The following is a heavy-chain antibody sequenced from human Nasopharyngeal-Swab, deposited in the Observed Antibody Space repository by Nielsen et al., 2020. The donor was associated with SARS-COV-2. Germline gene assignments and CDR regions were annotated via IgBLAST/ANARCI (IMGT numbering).Heavy chain of an antibody. Sequence: ASVKVSCKASGYTFTGYYMHWVRQAPGQGLEWMGRINPNSGGTNYAQKFQGRVTMTRGTSISTAYMELSRLRSDDTAVYYCARNYYDSSERGPFDYWGQGTLVTVSS. CDR3: ARNYYDSSERGPFDY. CDR2: INPNSGGT. D-gene: IGHD3-22*01. CDR1: GYTFTGYY. V-gene: IGHV1-2*06. J-gene: IGHJ4*02.